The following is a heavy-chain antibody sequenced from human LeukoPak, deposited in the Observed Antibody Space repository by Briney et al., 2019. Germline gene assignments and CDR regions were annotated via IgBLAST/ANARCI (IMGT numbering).Heavy chain of an antibody. CDR3: ARGKPETVFDY. V-gene: IGHV4-4*02. CDR1: GGSISTTNW. Sequence: SETLSLTCGVSGGSISTTNWWTWVRQPPGEGLEWIGEVHLSGRTHYNPSLESRVTMSVDMSENHISLRLTSVTAADTAVYYCARGKPETVFDYWGQGTLVTVSS. J-gene: IGHJ4*02. D-gene: IGHD2-21*02. CDR2: VHLSGRT.